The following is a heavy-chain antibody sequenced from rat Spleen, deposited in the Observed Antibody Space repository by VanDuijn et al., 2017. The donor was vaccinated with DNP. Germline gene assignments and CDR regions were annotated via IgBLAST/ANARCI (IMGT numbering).Heavy chain of an antibody. D-gene: IGHD4-3*01. CDR1: GFSLTSYN. J-gene: IGHJ4*01. CDR3: ARDLIIRDTTSAMDA. Sequence: QVQLKESGPGLVQPSQTLSLTCTVAGFSLTSYNVHWVRQPPGKGLEWMGVIWKHGATRYNSALQSRLSFSKATSKSQVFLQLNSLQTEDTATYYCARDLIIRDTTSAMDAWGQGTSVTVSS. V-gene: IGHV2-41*01. CDR2: IWKHGAT.